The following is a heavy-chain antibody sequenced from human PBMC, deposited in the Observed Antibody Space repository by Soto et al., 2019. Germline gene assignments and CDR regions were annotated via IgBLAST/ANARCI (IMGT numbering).Heavy chain of an antibody. CDR1: GFSFSNYE. Sequence: GGSLRLSCAASGFSFSNYEMNWVRQAPGKGLEWVSFISIGGGAIYYADSVKGRFTISRDNAKNSLYLQMNSLRVEDTAVYYCARERPKWHSRPYGMDVSGQGTTVT. CDR3: ARERPKWHSRPYGMDV. CDR2: ISIGGGAI. V-gene: IGHV3-48*03. D-gene: IGHD2-8*01. J-gene: IGHJ6*02.